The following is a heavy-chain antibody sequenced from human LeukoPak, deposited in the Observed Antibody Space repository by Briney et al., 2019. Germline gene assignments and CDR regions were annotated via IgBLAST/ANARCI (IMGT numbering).Heavy chain of an antibody. Sequence: GGSLRLSCAASGFAFSSYSMTWVRQAPGKGLEWVSSISSSSSYIYYADSVKGRFTISRDNAKNSLYLQMNSLRAEDTPVYYCARASGGSYYFDYWGQATLVTVSS. V-gene: IGHV3-21*01. J-gene: IGHJ4*02. CDR3: ARASGGSYYFDY. CDR1: GFAFSSYS. D-gene: IGHD3-16*01. CDR2: ISSSSSYI.